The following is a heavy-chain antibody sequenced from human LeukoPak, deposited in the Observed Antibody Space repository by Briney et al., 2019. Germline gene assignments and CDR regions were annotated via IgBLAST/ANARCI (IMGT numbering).Heavy chain of an antibody. CDR3: ARVGILWFGELFNWFDP. Sequence: SETLSLTCALYGGSLCGYYWRWLRPPPEGGREWVGEINHSGSTNYNPSLKSRVTISVDTSKNQFSLKLSSVTTADTAVYYCARVGILWFGELFNWFDPWGQGTLVTVSS. CDR2: INHSGST. V-gene: IGHV4-34*01. J-gene: IGHJ5*02. CDR1: GGSLCGYY. D-gene: IGHD3-10*01.